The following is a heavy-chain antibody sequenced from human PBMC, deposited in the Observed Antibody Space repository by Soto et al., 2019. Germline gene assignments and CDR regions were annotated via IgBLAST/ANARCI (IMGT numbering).Heavy chain of an antibody. V-gene: IGHV1-18*01. CDR1: GYTFRSYG. CDR3: AKADSNYAGRFSYYYMDV. CDR2: ISGYNGNT. J-gene: IGHJ6*03. D-gene: IGHD4-4*01. Sequence: ASVKVSCKASGYTFRSYGISWVRQAPGQGLEWMGWISGYNGNTHYSQKFQGKVTMTTDTSTSTAYMELRKLRSDDTAVYYCAKADSNYAGRFSYYYMDVRGTGTMVTVSS.